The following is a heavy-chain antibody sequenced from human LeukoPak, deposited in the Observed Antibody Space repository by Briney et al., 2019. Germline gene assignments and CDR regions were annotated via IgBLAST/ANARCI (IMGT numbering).Heavy chain of an antibody. CDR3: ARDYYDSSGYLGSRYYYYYGMDV. Sequence: GGSLRLSCAASGFTVSSNYMSWVRQAPGKGLEWVSVIYSGGSTYYADSVKGRFTISRDNSKNTLYLQMNSLRAEDTAVYYCARDYYDSSGYLGSRYYYYYGMDVWGQGTTVTVSS. V-gene: IGHV3-66*01. CDR1: GFTVSSNY. D-gene: IGHD3-22*01. CDR2: IYSGGST. J-gene: IGHJ6*02.